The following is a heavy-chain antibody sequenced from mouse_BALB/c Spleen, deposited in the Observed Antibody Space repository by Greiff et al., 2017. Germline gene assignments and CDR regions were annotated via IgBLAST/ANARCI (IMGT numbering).Heavy chain of an antibody. V-gene: IGHV2-9*02. CDR2: IWAGGST. D-gene: IGHD2-1*01. J-gene: IGHJ1*01. CDR3: ARCELQWYFDV. CDR1: GFSLTSYG. Sequence: VQLQQSGPGLVAPSQSLSITCTVSGFSLTSYGVHWVRQPPGKGLEWLGVIWAGGSTNYNSALMSRLSISKDNSKSQVFLKMNSLQTDDTAMYYCARCELQWYFDVWGAGTTVTVSS.